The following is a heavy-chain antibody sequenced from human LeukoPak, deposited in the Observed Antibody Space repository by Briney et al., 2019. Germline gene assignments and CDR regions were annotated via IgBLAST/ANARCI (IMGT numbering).Heavy chain of an antibody. J-gene: IGHJ4*02. V-gene: IGHV3-48*03. CDR1: GFTFSSYE. CDR3: ARAGYSGYDIDY. D-gene: IGHD5-12*01. CDR2: ISSSGSTI. Sequence: PGGSLRLSCAASGFTFSSYEMNWVRQAPGKGLEWVSYISSSGSTIYYADSVKGRFTISRDNAKNSLYLQMNSLRAEDTAVYYCARAGYSGYDIDYWGQGTLVTVSS.